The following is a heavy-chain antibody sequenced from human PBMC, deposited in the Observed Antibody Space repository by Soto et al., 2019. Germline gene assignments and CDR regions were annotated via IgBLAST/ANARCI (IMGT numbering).Heavy chain of an antibody. CDR1: GTSISTYY. CDR2: IDNSGST. D-gene: IGHD3-22*01. V-gene: IGHV4-59*01. Sequence: SETLSLTCTVSGTSISTYYWSWIRRPPGKGLEWIGYIDNSGSTNYNPSLESRVTISVDTSKNQISLRLSSVTAADTAVYYCAREYSSGYFQYLDYWGQGTLVTVSS. CDR3: AREYSSGYFQYLDY. J-gene: IGHJ4*02.